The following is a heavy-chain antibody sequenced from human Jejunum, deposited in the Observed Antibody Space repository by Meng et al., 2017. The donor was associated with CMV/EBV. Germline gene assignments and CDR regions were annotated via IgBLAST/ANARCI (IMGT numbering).Heavy chain of an antibody. J-gene: IGHJ4*02. V-gene: IGHV3-23*01. CDR3: ARLTDF. Sequence: LSLTCAASGFTFSSPPRSWVRQAPGKGLEWVSAISAGDDSTHYADSVKGRLTISRDNSKNTLYLQMNSLRAEDTAVYYCARLTDFWGQGTLVTVSS. CDR1: GFTFSSPP. D-gene: IGHD2-8*01. CDR2: ISAGDDST.